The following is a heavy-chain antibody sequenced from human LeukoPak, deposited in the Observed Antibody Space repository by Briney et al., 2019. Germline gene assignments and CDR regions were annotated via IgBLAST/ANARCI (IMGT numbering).Heavy chain of an antibody. J-gene: IGHJ4*02. V-gene: IGHV1-58*02. Sequence: GASVKVSCKASGFTFASSAMQWVRQARGQRLEWIGWIVVGSGNTNYAQKFQERVTIIRDMSTSTVYMELSSLRSEDTAVYYCAADDQQLILWGQGTLVTVSS. D-gene: IGHD3-16*01. CDR3: AADDQQLIL. CDR2: IVVGSGNT. CDR1: GFTFASSA.